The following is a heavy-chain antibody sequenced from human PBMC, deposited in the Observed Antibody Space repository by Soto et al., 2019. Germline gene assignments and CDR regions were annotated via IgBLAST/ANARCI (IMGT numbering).Heavy chain of an antibody. Sequence: EVQLVESGGGLIQPGGSLRLPCAASGFTVSSNYMSWVRQAPGKGLEWVSVIYSGGSTYYADSVKGRFTISRDNSKNTLYLQMNSLRAEDTAVYYCARNYDSTAGGAFDIWGQGTMVTVSS. CDR3: ARNYDSTAGGAFDI. J-gene: IGHJ3*02. D-gene: IGHD3-22*01. CDR1: GFTVSSNY. CDR2: IYSGGST. V-gene: IGHV3-53*01.